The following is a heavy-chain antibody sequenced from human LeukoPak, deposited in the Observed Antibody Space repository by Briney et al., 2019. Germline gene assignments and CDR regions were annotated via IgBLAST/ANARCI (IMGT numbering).Heavy chain of an antibody. D-gene: IGHD6-13*01. J-gene: IGHJ5*02. CDR2: IYTSGST. CDR3: ARDLSGCSSSQVWFDP. Sequence: PSETLSLTCTVSGGSISSYYWSWIRQPAGKGLEWIGRIYTSGSTNYNPSLKSRVTMSVDTSKNQFSLKLSSVTAADTAVYYCARDLSGCSSSQVWFDPWGQGTLVTVSS. V-gene: IGHV4-4*07. CDR1: GGSISSYY.